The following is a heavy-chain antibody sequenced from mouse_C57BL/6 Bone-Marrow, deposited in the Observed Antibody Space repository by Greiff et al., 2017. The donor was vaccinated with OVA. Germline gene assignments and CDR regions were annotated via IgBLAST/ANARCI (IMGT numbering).Heavy chain of an antibody. V-gene: IGHV1-69*01. J-gene: IGHJ3*01. Sequence: QVQLKESGAELVMPGASVKLSCKASGYTFTSYWMHWVKQRPGQGLEWIGEIDPSDSYTNYNQKFKGKSTLTVDKSSSTAYMQLSSLTSEDSAVYYCAREERDYFFAYWGQGTLVTVSA. CDR3: AREERDYFFAY. D-gene: IGHD1-1*01. CDR1: GYTFTSYW. CDR2: IDPSDSYT.